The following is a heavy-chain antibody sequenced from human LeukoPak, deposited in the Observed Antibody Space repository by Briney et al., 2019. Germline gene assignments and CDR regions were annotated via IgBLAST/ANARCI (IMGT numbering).Heavy chain of an antibody. D-gene: IGHD3-3*01. CDR1: VGTFSSYT. Sequence: GASVKVSCKASVGTFSSYTISWVRQAPGQGLEWMGRIIPILGIANYAQKFQGRVTITADKSTSTAYMELSSLRSEDTAVYYCARYYDFWSGLDYWGQGTLVTVSS. CDR3: ARYYDFWSGLDY. J-gene: IGHJ4*02. CDR2: IIPILGIA. V-gene: IGHV1-69*02.